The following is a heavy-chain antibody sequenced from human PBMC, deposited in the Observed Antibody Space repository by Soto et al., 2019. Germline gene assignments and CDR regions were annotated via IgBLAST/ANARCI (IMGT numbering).Heavy chain of an antibody. CDR3: ARTHAGAAAGPPGYFDY. J-gene: IGHJ4*02. CDR1: GGSISSYY. Sequence: PSETLSLTCTVSGGSISSYYWSWIRQPAGKGLEWIGRIYTSGSTNYNPSLKSRVTMSVDTSKNQFSLKLSSATAADTAVYYCARTHAGAAAGPPGYFDYWGQGTLVTVSS. CDR2: IYTSGST. V-gene: IGHV4-4*07. D-gene: IGHD6-13*01.